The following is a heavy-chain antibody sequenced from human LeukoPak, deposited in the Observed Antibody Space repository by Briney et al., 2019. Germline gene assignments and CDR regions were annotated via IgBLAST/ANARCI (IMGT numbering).Heavy chain of an antibody. CDR2: IYYSGST. CDR1: GGSISSGGYY. V-gene: IGHV4-31*03. D-gene: IGHD3-22*01. Sequence: PSETLSLTCTVSGGSISSGGYYWSWIRQHPGKGLEWIGYIYYSGSTYYNPSLKSRVTISVDTSKNQFSLKLSSVTAADTAVYYCARGTAYYDSSGYLNPYYFDYWGQGTLVTVSS. CDR3: ARGTAYYDSSGYLNPYYFDY. J-gene: IGHJ4*02.